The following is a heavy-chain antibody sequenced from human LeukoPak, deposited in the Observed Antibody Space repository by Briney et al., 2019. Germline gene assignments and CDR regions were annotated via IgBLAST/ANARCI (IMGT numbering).Heavy chain of an antibody. Sequence: GGSLRLSCAASGFTFSSYWMTWVRQAPGKGLEWVANIEEDGSEKNYVDSVKGRYTISRDNAKNSLYLQMNSLRAEDTAVYYCARLTADYDFWSGYYFDYWGHGTLVTVSS. V-gene: IGHV3-7*01. J-gene: IGHJ4*01. CDR2: IEEDGSEK. CDR3: ARLTADYDFWSGYYFDY. D-gene: IGHD3-3*01. CDR1: GFTFSSYW.